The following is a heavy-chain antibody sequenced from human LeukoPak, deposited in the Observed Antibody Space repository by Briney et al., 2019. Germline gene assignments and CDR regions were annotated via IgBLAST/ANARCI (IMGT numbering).Heavy chain of an antibody. D-gene: IGHD2-2*01. Sequence: SETLSLTCTISSGSISSSSYYWGWIRQPPGKGLEWIADIYYSGSTYYNPSLKSRVSISIDTSNNHFSLRLSSVTAADTAVYYCARGSLMYCSSTSCYQFRHWGQGTLVTVSS. J-gene: IGHJ1*01. CDR3: ARGSLMYCSSTSCYQFRH. V-gene: IGHV4-39*02. CDR1: SGSISSSSYY. CDR2: IYYSGST.